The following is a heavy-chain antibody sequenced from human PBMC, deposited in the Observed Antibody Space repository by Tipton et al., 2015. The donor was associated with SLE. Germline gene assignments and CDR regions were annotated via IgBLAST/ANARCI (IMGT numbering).Heavy chain of an antibody. CDR2: IYYSGST. Sequence: TLSLTCTVSGGSISSYYWSWIRQPPGKGLEWIGYIYYSGSTNYNPSLKSRVTISVDTSKNQFSLKMSSVTAADTAVYYCARAVGVAARGIYYYYGMDVWGQGTTVTVSS. D-gene: IGHD6-6*01. V-gene: IGHV4-59*01. CDR1: GGSISSYY. CDR3: ARAVGVAARGIYYYYGMDV. J-gene: IGHJ6*02.